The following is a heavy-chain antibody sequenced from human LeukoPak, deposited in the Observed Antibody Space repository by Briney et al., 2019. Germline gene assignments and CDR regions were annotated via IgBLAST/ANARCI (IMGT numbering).Heavy chain of an antibody. CDR3: ARSDWNDRGNWFDP. Sequence: PSETLSLTCTVSGGSINNYYWSWIRQPPGKGLEWIGYIYYSGSTNYNPSLKSRVTISVDTSKNQFSLKLSSVTAADTAVYYCARSDWNDRGNWFDPWGQGTLVTVSS. J-gene: IGHJ5*02. CDR1: GGSINNYY. CDR2: IYYSGST. D-gene: IGHD1-1*01. V-gene: IGHV4-59*01.